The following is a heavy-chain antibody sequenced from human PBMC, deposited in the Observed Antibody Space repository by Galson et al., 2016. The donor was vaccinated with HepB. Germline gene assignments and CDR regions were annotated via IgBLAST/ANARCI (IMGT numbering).Heavy chain of an antibody. Sequence: SVKVSCKAFGGTFSSYTISWVRQAPGQGLEWMGRIIPILGIANYAQKFQGRVTITADKSTSTAYMELSSLRSEDTAVYYCARDRGYCGYDSWAYWGQGTLVTVSA. CDR1: GGTFSSYT. CDR2: IIPILGIA. J-gene: IGHJ4*02. D-gene: IGHD5-12*01. CDR3: ARDRGYCGYDSWAY. V-gene: IGHV1-69*04.